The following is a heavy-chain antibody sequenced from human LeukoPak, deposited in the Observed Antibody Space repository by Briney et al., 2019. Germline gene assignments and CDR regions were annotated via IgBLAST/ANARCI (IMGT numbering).Heavy chain of an antibody. CDR3: ARVGGDVDTAMAGKVSSSWQGFYYYYYMDV. CDR2: ISAYNGNT. CDR1: GYTFTSYG. V-gene: IGHV1-18*01. Sequence: ASVKVSCKASGYTFTSYGISWVRQAPGQGLEWMGWISAYNGNTNYAQKLQGRVTMTTDTSTSTAYMELRSLRSDDTAVYYCARVGGDVDTAMAGKVSSSWQGFYYYYYMDVWGKGTTVTVSS. J-gene: IGHJ6*03. D-gene: IGHD5-18*01.